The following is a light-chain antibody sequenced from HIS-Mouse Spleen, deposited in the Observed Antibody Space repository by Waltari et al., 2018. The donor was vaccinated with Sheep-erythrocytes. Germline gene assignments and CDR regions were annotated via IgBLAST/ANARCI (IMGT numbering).Light chain of an antibody. J-gene: IGLJ2*01. CDR1: AFPKKY. CDR2: EDS. CDR3: YSTDSSGNGV. V-gene: IGLV3-10*01. Sequence: SYELTQPPSVSVSPGQTARITCSGDAFPKKYAYWYQQKSGQAPVLVIYEDSKRPSGIPERFSGPSSGTMATLTISGAQVEDEADYYCYSTDSSGNGVFGGGTKLTVL.